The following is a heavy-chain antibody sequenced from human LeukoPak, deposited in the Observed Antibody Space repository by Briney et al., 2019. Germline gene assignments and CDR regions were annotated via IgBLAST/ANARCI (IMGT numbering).Heavy chain of an antibody. D-gene: IGHD5-18*01. V-gene: IGHV4-59*01. CDR3: ARVQLWPHTGYYYYYIDV. CDR2: IYYSGST. J-gene: IGHJ6*03. Sequence: PSETLSLTCTVSGGSISSYYWSWIRQPPGKGLEWIGYIYYSGSTDYNPSLKSRVTISVDTSKNQFSLKLTSVTAADTAVYYCARVQLWPHTGYYYYYIDVWGKGTTVTVSS. CDR1: GGSISSYY.